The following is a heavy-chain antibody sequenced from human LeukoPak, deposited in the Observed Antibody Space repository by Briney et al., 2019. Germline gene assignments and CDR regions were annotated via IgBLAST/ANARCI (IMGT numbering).Heavy chain of an antibody. Sequence: GASVKVSCKASGGTFSSYAISWVRQAPGQGLEWMGRIIPIFGTANYAQKFQGRVTITTDESTSTAYMELSSLRSEDTAVYYCARGDYGTLYGDYAQGYWGQGTLVTVSS. V-gene: IGHV1-69*05. D-gene: IGHD4-17*01. CDR1: GGTFSSYA. CDR2: IIPIFGTA. J-gene: IGHJ4*02. CDR3: ARGDYGTLYGDYAQGY.